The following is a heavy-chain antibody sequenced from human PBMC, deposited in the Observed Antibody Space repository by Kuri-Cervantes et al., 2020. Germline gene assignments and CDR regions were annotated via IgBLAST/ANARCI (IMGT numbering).Heavy chain of an antibody. CDR2: IFSNDEK. J-gene: IGHJ6*02. CDR3: SHRRPNYYYYMDV. CDR1: GFSLSNPRMG. V-gene: IGHV2-26*01. Sequence: SCPTLFNPTSTLTLTCTVSGFSLSNPRMGVSWIRKPPGKALEWVSHIFSNDEKSYSTSLKSRLTISKDSTKRHEVLTMTNMDPVDTATYYCSHRRPNYYYYMDVWGQGTTVTVSS.